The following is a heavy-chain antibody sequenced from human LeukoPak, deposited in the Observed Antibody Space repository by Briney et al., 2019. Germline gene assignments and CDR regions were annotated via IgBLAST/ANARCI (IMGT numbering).Heavy chain of an antibody. D-gene: IGHD3-3*01. J-gene: IGHJ4*02. V-gene: IGHV1-8*01. CDR1: GYTFTSYG. CDR3: ARPRTYYDFWRGYPPFDY. Sequence: ASVKVSCKASGYTFTSYGINWVRQATGQGLEWMGWMNPNSGNTGYAQKFQGRVTMTRNTSISTAYMELSSLRSEDTAVYYCARPRTYYDFWRGYPPFDYWGQGTLVTVSS. CDR2: MNPNSGNT.